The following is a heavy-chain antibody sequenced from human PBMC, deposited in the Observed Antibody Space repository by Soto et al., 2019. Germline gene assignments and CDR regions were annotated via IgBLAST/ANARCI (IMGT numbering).Heavy chain of an antibody. Sequence: ASVKVSCKASGGTFSSYAISWVRQAPGQGLEWMGGIIPIFGTANYAQKFQGRVTITADESTSTAYMELSSLRSEDTAVYYCARSCSSTSCYPRPGSVPNVEYNWFDPWGQGTLVTVSS. CDR3: ARSCSSTSCYPRPGSVPNVEYNWFDP. V-gene: IGHV1-69*13. D-gene: IGHD2-2*01. CDR2: IIPIFGTA. CDR1: GGTFSSYA. J-gene: IGHJ5*02.